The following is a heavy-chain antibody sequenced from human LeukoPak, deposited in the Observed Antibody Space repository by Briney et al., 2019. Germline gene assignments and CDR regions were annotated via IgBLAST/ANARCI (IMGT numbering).Heavy chain of an antibody. CDR3: ARGLEIAAAGTWWFDP. Sequence: PSETLSLTCAVYGGSFSGYYWSWIRQPPGKGLEWIGEINHSGSTNYNPSLKSRVTISVDTSKNQFSLKLSSVTAADTAVYYCARGLEIAAAGTWWFDPWGQGTLVTVSS. V-gene: IGHV4-34*01. D-gene: IGHD6-13*01. CDR1: GGSFSGYY. CDR2: INHSGST. J-gene: IGHJ5*02.